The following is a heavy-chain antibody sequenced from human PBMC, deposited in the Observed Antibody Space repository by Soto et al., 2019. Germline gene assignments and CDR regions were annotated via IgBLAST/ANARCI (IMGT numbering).Heavy chain of an antibody. J-gene: IGHJ3*02. Sequence: SETLFLTCTVSGGSVSSGGYYWSWIRQHPGKGLEWIGYINYSGSTYYNPSLKSRLTISVDTSKNQFSLKLSSVTAADTAVYYCARDNWNSSFDVLDIWGQGTMVTVSS. CDR3: ARDNWNSSFDVLDI. CDR1: GGSVSSGGYY. V-gene: IGHV4-31*03. CDR2: INYSGST. D-gene: IGHD1-1*01.